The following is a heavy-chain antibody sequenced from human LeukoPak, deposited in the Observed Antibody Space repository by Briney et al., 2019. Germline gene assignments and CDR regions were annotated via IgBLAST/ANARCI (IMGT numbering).Heavy chain of an antibody. V-gene: IGHV3-23*01. J-gene: IGHJ4*02. CDR1: GFTFNNYA. CDR2: ISGSGGAT. Sequence: PGGPLRLSCAASGFTFNNYAMSWVRQAPGKGLEWVSAISGSGGATYYADSVKGRFTISRDNSKNTLYLQMNSLRAEDTALYYCASLDYFDSSDYGDYWGQGTLVTVSS. D-gene: IGHD3-22*01. CDR3: ASLDYFDSSDYGDY.